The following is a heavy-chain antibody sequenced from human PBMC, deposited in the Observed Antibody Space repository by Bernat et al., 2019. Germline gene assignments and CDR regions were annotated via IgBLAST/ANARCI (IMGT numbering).Heavy chain of an antibody. J-gene: IGHJ5*02. CDR3: ARHDYVLLWFGELSIGGWFDP. CDR2: IYYSGST. D-gene: IGHD3-10*01. Sequence: QLQLQESGPGLVKPSETLSLTCTVSGGSISSSSYYWGWIRQPPGKGLEWIGSIYYSGSTYYNPSLKSRVTISVDTSKNQFSLKLSSVTAADTAVYYCARHDYVLLWFGELSIGGWFDPWGQGTLVTVSS. CDR1: GGSISSSSYY. V-gene: IGHV4-39*01.